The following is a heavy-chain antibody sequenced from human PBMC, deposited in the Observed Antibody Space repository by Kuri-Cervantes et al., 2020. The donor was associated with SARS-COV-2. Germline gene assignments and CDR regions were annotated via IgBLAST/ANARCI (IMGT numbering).Heavy chain of an antibody. CDR2: IFHDGST. J-gene: IGHJ3*02. Sequence: GSLRLSCVVSGGAINTYNWWTWVRQPPGKGLQWIGEIFHDGSTKFNPSLSLRGRVIMSLDKSKNHFSLNLTSVTAADTAVYYCARESTYTFDIWGQGTLVTVSS. V-gene: IGHV4-4*02. CDR1: GGAINTYNW. CDR3: ARESTYTFDI. D-gene: IGHD2-2*02.